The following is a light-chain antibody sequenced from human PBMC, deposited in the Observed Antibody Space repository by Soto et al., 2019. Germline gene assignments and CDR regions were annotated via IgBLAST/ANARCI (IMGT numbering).Light chain of an antibody. J-gene: IGKJ1*01. CDR3: QQYNDWPPWT. Sequence: EIVMTQSPATLSVSPGERATLSCRASQSVSSDLAWYQQKPGQAPRLLIFGASTRATGIPARFSGSRSGTDFTLTITSLQSEDFAVYYCQQYNDWPPWTVGQGTKVEIK. CDR2: GAS. CDR1: QSVSSD. V-gene: IGKV3-15*01.